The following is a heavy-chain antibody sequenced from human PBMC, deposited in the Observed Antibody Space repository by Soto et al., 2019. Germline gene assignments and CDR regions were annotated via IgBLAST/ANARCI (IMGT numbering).Heavy chain of an antibody. CDR1: GGTFSSYA. CDR2: IIPIFGTA. D-gene: IGHD6-13*01. V-gene: IGHV1-69*13. Sequence: SVKVSCKTSGGTFSSYAISCVRQAPGQGLEWMGGIIPIFGTANYAQKFQGRVTITADESTSTAYMELSSLRSEDTAVYYCARVRIAAAGRLGENYYYGMDVWGQGTTVTVSS. CDR3: ARVRIAAAGRLGENYYYGMDV. J-gene: IGHJ6*02.